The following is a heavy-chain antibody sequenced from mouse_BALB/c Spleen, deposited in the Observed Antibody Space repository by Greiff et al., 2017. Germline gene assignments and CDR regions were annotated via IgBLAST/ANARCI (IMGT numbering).Heavy chain of an antibody. D-gene: IGHD2-3*01. Sequence: EVKLMESGGGLVQPGGSMKLSCVASGFTFSSYWMSWVRQSPEKGLEWVAEIRLKSDNYATHYAESVKGKFTISRDDSKSRLYLQMNSLRAEDTGIYYCLIHGYYVGFAYWGQGTLVTVSA. CDR1: GFTFSSYW. J-gene: IGHJ3*01. V-gene: IGHV6-6*02. CDR3: LIHGYYVGFAY. CDR2: IRLKSDNYAT.